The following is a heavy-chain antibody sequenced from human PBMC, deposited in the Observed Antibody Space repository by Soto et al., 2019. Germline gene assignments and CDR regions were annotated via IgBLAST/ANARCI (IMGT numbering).Heavy chain of an antibody. CDR1: GGTFSSYT. CDR2: IIPILGIA. J-gene: IGHJ4*02. D-gene: IGHD4-17*01. V-gene: IGHV1-69*02. Sequence: ASVKVSCKASGGTFSSYTISWVRQAPGQGLEWMGRIIPILGIANYAQKFQGRVTITADKSTSTAYMELSSLRSEDTAVYYCANEYGDLNYFDYWGQGTLVTVSS. CDR3: ANEYGDLNYFDY.